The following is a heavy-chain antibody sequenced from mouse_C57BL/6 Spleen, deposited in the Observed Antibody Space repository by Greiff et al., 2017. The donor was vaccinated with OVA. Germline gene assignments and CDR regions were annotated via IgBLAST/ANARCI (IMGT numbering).Heavy chain of an antibody. Sequence: QVQLQQPGAELVKPGASVKLSCKASGYTFTSYWMHWVKQRPGQGLEWIGRIHPNSGSTNYNEKFKSKATLTVDKSSSTAYMQLSRLTSEDSAVYYCARIYYSNYSWFAYWGQGTLVTVSA. V-gene: IGHV1-64*01. CDR2: IHPNSGST. D-gene: IGHD2-5*01. CDR3: ARIYYSNYSWFAY. CDR1: GYTFTSYW. J-gene: IGHJ3*01.